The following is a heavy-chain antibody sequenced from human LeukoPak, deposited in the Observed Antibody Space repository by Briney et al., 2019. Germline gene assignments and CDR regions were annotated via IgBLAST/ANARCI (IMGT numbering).Heavy chain of an antibody. CDR2: IYSGGST. CDR3: AREGSSWYWLDP. J-gene: IGHJ5*02. D-gene: IGHD6-13*01. Sequence: GGSLRLSCAASGFTVSSNYMSWVRQAPGKGLEWVSVIYSGGSTDYADSVKGRFTISRDNSKNTMYLQMNSLRAEDTAVYYCAREGSSWYWLDPWGQGTLVTVSS. V-gene: IGHV3-66*01. CDR1: GFTVSSNY.